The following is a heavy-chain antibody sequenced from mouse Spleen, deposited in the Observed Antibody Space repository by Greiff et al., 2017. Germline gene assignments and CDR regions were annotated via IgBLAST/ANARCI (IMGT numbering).Heavy chain of an antibody. CDR1: GFTFSSYA. CDR3: ARPPSTMITTGFAY. Sequence: EVHLVESGGGLVKLGGSLKLSCAASGFTFSSYAMSWVRQTPEKRLEWVATISSGGGNTYYPDSVKGRFTISRDNAKNTLYLQMSSLKSEDTAMYYCARPPSTMITTGFAYWGQGTLVTVSA. D-gene: IGHD2-4*01. V-gene: IGHV5-9-3*01. CDR2: ISSGGGNT. J-gene: IGHJ3*01.